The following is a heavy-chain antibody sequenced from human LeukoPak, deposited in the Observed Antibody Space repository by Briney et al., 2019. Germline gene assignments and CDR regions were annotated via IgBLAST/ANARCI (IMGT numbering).Heavy chain of an antibody. CDR2: IYYSGST. CDR1: GVSISSSNSY. V-gene: IGHV4-39*07. CDR3: ARDLYSHNLDAEY. Sequence: SETLSLTCTVSGVSISSSNSYWGWIRQPPGKGLEWIGSIYYSGSTYYNPSLKSRVTISVDTSKNQFSLNLSSVTAADTAVYYCARDLYSHNLDAEYWGQGTLVTVSS. J-gene: IGHJ4*02. D-gene: IGHD5-18*01.